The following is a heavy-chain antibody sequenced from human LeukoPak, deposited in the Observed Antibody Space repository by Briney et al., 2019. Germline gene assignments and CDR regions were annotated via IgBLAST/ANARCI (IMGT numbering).Heavy chain of an antibody. CDR3: ARDCMESGYSGYRRFEP. V-gene: IGHV1-2*02. CDR1: GYTFTGYY. CDR2: INPNSGGT. Sequence: PSVKVSCKASGYTFTGYYMHWVRQAPGQGLEWMRWINPNSGGTNYAQKFQGRVTMTRDTSISTAYMELSRLRSDDTAVYYCARDCMESGYSGYRRFEPWGQGTLVTVSS. D-gene: IGHD5-12*01. J-gene: IGHJ5*02.